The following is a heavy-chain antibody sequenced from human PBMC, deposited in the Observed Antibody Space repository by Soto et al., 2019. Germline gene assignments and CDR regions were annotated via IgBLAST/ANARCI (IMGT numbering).Heavy chain of an antibody. CDR3: AKSPGFAAAGWFDP. CDR1: GFTFSSYA. Sequence: GALRLSCAASGFTFSSYAMSWVRQAPGKGLEWVSAISGSGGSTYYADSVEGRFTISRDNSKNTLYLQMNSLRAEDTAVYYCAKSPGFAAAGWFDPWGQGTLVTVSS. CDR2: ISGSGGST. J-gene: IGHJ5*02. D-gene: IGHD6-13*01. V-gene: IGHV3-23*01.